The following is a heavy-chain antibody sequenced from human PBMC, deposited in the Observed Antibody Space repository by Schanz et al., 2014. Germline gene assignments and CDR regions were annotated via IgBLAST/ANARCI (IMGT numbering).Heavy chain of an antibody. CDR3: AGANYRRKINFDY. J-gene: IGHJ4*02. D-gene: IGHD3-10*01. CDR1: GFTFSSYA. CDR2: IWYDENNK. Sequence: QVQLLQFGGGVVQPGRSLRLSCAASGFTFSSYAMHWVRQAPGKGLEWVAVIWYDENNKYYADSVKGRFTMSRDNSKNTLYLQMNSLRAEDSAVYYCAGANYRRKINFDYWGRGTLVTVSS. V-gene: IGHV3-33*08.